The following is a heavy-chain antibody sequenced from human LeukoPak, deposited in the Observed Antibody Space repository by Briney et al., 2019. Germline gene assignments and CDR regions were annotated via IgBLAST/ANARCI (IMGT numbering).Heavy chain of an antibody. CDR1: GASVSSSDFY. CDR3: ARERVGYTIDRGFDQ. CDR2: GYTSGTT. D-gene: IGHD1-26*01. Sequence: SETLSLTCTVSGASVSSSDFYWNWIRQPGGKGLEWIGRGYTSGTTDYNPSLKRRLTISVDTSTNRFSLKLSSVTAADTAVYFCARERVGYTIDRGFDQWGQGILVTVSS. V-gene: IGHV4-61*02. J-gene: IGHJ4*02.